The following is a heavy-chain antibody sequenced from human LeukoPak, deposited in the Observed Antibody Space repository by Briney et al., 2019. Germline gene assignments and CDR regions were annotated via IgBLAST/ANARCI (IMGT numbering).Heavy chain of an antibody. CDR2: ISAYNGNT. J-gene: IGHJ4*02. V-gene: IGHV1-18*01. D-gene: IGHD6-13*01. CDR1: GYTFTSYG. Sequence: GASVKVSCKASGYTFTSYGISWVRQPPGQGLEWMGWISAYNGNTNYAQKLQGRVTMTTDTSTSTAYMELRSLRSDDTAVYYCLGIAAASDFSDYWGQGTLVNVSS. CDR3: LGIAAASDFSDY.